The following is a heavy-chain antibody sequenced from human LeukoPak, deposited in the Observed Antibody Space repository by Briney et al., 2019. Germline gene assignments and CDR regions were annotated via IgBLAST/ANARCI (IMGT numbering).Heavy chain of an antibody. CDR1: GGTFSSYA. D-gene: IGHD3-22*01. CDR2: IIPIFGTA. J-gene: IGHJ4*02. CDR3: ARDNVGDYYDSSGYTLDY. Sequence: SVKVSCKASGGTFSSYAISWVRQAPGQGLEWMGGIIPIFGTANYAQKFQGRVTITADESTSTAYMELSSLRSEDTAVYYCARDNVGDYYDSSGYTLDYWGQGTLVTVSS. V-gene: IGHV1-69*13.